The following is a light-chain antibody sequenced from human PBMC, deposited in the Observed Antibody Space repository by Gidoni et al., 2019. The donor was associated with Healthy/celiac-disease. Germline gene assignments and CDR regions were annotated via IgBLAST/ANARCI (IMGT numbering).Light chain of an antibody. CDR2: AAS. CDR1: QGISSY. J-gene: IGKJ5*01. V-gene: IGKV1-9*01. Sequence: DLQLTQSPSFLSASVGDRVTIPCRASQGISSYLAWYQQKPGKAPKLLIYAASTLQSGVPSRFSGSGSGTEFTLTISSLQPEDFATYYCQQLNSYLITFGQGTRLEIK. CDR3: QQLNSYLIT.